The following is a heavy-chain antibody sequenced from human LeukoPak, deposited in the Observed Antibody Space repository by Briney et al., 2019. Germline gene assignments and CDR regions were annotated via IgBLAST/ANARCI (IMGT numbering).Heavy chain of an antibody. CDR3: AREARHYDILTGYWNDAFDI. D-gene: IGHD3-9*01. CDR1: GGSISSYY. J-gene: IGHJ3*02. V-gene: IGHV4-4*07. Sequence: PSETLSLTCTVSGGSISSYYWSWIRQPAGKGLEWIGRIYTSGSTNYNPSLKSRVTMSVDTSKNQFSQKLSSVTAADTAVYYWAREARHYDILTGYWNDAFDIWGQGTMVTVSS. CDR2: IYTSGST.